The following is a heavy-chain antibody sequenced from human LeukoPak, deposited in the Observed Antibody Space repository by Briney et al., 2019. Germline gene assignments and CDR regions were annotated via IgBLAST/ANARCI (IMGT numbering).Heavy chain of an antibody. CDR1: GGSISSGGYY. Sequence: PSQTLSLTCTVSGGSISSGGYYWSWIRQHPGKGLEWIGYIYYSGSTYYNPSLKSRVTISVDTSKNQFSLKLSSVTAADRAVYYCASVNDYGVFFDYWGQGTLVTVSS. J-gene: IGHJ4*02. CDR2: IYYSGST. V-gene: IGHV4-31*03. CDR3: ASVNDYGVFFDY. D-gene: IGHD4-17*01.